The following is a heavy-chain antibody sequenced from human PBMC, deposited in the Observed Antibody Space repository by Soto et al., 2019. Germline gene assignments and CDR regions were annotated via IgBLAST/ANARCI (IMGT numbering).Heavy chain of an antibody. CDR2: INPNSGGT. V-gene: IGHV1-2*04. CDR3: AISSSWTNLGYYYYGMDV. CDR1: GYTFTGYY. D-gene: IGHD6-13*01. J-gene: IGHJ6*02. Sequence: ASVKVSCKASGYTFTGYYMHWVRQAPGQGLEWMGWINPNSGGTNYAQKFQGWVTMTRDTSISTAYMELSRLRSDDTAVYYCAISSSWTNLGYYYYGMDVWGQGTTVTVSS.